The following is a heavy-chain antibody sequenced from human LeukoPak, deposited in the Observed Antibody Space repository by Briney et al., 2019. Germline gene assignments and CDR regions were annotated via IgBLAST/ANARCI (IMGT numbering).Heavy chain of an antibody. CDR3: ASAVEMATTTFDY. V-gene: IGHV5-51*01. D-gene: IGHD5-24*01. CDR2: IYPGDSDT. Sequence: GESLKISCKGSGYSFTSSWIGWVRQMPGKGLEWMGIIYPGDSDTKYSPSFQGPVTISVDKSISTAYLQWSSLKASDTAMYYCASAVEMATTTFDYWGQGTLVTVSS. CDR1: GYSFTSSW. J-gene: IGHJ4*02.